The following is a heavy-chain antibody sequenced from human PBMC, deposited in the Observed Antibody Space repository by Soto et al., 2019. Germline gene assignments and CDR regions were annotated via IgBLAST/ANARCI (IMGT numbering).Heavy chain of an antibody. J-gene: IGHJ5*02. CDR3: ARSRGWSQRGSWWFDP. D-gene: IGHD6-19*01. CDR2: INAGNGNT. Sequence: QVQLVQSGAEVKKPGASVKVSCKASGYTFTSYAMHWVRQAPGQRLEWMGWINAGNGNTKYSQKFQGRVTITRDTSASTAYMDRSSLRSEDTAVYYCARSRGWSQRGSWWFDPWGQGTLVTVSS. V-gene: IGHV1-3*01. CDR1: GYTFTSYA.